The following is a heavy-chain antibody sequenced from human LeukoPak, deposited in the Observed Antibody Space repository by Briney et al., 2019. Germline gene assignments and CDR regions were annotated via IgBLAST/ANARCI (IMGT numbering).Heavy chain of an antibody. CDR2: IRSKANNYAT. V-gene: IGHV3-73*01. J-gene: IGHJ6*02. CDR1: QFTFSSYS. D-gene: IGHD4/OR15-4a*01. CDR3: IRGATSGSYYGFDV. Sequence: GGSPRLSCAASQFTFSSYSMHWVRQASGTGLEWVGRIRSKANNYATAYATSVRGRFTLSRDDSKNTAYLQMNSLKIEDTAVYYCIRGATSGSYYGFDVWGQGATVTV.